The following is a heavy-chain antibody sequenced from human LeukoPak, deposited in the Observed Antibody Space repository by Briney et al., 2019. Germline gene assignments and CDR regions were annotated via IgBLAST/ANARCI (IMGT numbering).Heavy chain of an antibody. Sequence: GGSLRLSCAASGFTFSSYSMNWVRQAPGKGLEWVSSISSSSSYIYYADSVKGRFTISRDNARSSLYLQMNTLRAEDTAVYSCAGGADGVSSNSRGWFDPWGQGTLVTVSS. J-gene: IGHJ5*02. V-gene: IGHV3-21*01. D-gene: IGHD2-15*01. CDR2: ISSSSSYI. CDR3: AGGADGVSSNSRGWFDP. CDR1: GFTFSSYS.